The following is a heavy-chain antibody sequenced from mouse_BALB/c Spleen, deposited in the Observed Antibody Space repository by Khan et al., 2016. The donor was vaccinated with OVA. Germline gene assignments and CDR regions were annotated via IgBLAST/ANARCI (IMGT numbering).Heavy chain of an antibody. CDR3: ARKGYGNSAFAY. CDR2: IYPGDGDT. Sequence: QVQLKESGAELVRPGSSVKISCKASGYAFSNYWMNWVKQRPGQGLEWIGQIYPGDGDTNYNGKFKGKATLTAHTSSSTAYMQLSSLTSEDSAVYFCARKGYGNSAFAYWGQGTLVTVSA. V-gene: IGHV1-80*01. D-gene: IGHD2-10*02. J-gene: IGHJ3*01. CDR1: GYAFSNYW.